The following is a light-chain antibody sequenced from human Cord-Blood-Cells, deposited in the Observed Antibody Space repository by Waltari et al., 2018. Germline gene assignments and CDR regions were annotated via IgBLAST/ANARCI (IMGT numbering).Light chain of an antibody. Sequence: QSALTQPPSASGSPGQSVTISCTGTSSDVGGYNYVSWYQQHPGKAPKLMIYEVSKRTSGVPDRLPGSKSGNTAPLTVAGLQAEEEADYYCSSYAGSNNLVFGGGTKLTVL. CDR2: EVS. V-gene: IGLV2-8*01. CDR3: SSYAGSNNLV. CDR1: SSDVGGYNY. J-gene: IGLJ2*01.